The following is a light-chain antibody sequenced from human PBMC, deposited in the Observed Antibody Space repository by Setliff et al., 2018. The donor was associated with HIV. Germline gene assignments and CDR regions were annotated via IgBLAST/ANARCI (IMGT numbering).Light chain of an antibody. CDR3: SSYAGSNDLG. J-gene: IGLJ2*01. CDR1: SSDVGGYNY. CDR2: EVS. Sequence: QSALAQPPSASGSPGQSVTISCTGTSSDVGGYNYVSWYQQHPGKAPKLLIYEVSERPSGVPDRFSGSKSGNTASLTVSGLQAEDEADYYCSSYAGSNDLGFGGGTKVTV. V-gene: IGLV2-8*01.